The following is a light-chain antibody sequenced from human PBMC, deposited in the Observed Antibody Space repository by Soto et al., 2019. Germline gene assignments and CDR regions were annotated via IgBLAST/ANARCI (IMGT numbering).Light chain of an antibody. CDR2: EVS. J-gene: IGLJ1*01. CDR3: SSYTSSSTSSYV. CDR1: SSDVGGYNY. V-gene: IGLV2-14*01. Sequence: ALTQPASVSGSPGQSITISCTGTSSDVGGYNYVSWYQQHPGKAPKLMIYEVSNRPSGVSNRLSGSKSGNTASLTISGLQAEDEADYYCSSYTSSSTSSYVFGTGTKVTVL.